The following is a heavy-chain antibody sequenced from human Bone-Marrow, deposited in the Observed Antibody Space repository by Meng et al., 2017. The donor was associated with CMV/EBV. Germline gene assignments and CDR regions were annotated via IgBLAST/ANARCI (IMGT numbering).Heavy chain of an antibody. D-gene: IGHD7-27*01. Sequence: SETLSLTCTVSGGSISSYYWSWIRQPPGKGLEWIGYIYYSGSTNYNPSLMSRLTISVDMSRNQFSLHLNSVTAADTAVYYCARILSGDSLAFDLWGPGTMVTVSS. CDR2: IYYSGST. V-gene: IGHV4-59*01. J-gene: IGHJ3*01. CDR3: ARILSGDSLAFDL. CDR1: GGSISSYY.